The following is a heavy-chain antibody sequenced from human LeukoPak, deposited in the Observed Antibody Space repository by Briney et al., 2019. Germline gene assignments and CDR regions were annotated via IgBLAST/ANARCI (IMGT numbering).Heavy chain of an antibody. CDR1: GGTFSSYA. D-gene: IGHD3-10*01. V-gene: IGHV1-69*06. Sequence: GSSVKVSCKASGGTFSSYAISWVRQAPGQGLEWMGGIIPIFGTANYARKFQGRVTITADKSTSTAYMELSSLRSEDTAVYYCARTPRRYYGSGSFDYWGQGTLVTVSS. CDR3: ARTPRRYYGSGSFDY. J-gene: IGHJ4*02. CDR2: IIPIFGTA.